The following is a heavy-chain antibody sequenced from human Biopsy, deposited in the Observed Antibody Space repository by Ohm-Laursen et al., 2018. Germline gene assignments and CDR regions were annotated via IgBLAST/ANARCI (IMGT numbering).Heavy chain of an antibody. CDR3: ARDSRGGHLNTTLITGKNLDS. Sequence: SDTLSLTCTASRDSISNYYWTWIRQSPGKGLEWIGYIYYTGSTNYNPSVKSRVTISVDTSKNQFSLKLNSVTAADTAVYFCARDSRGGHLNTTLITGKNLDSWGQGTLVTVSS. V-gene: IGHV4-59*01. D-gene: IGHD3-16*01. CDR2: IYYTGST. J-gene: IGHJ4*02. CDR1: RDSISNYY.